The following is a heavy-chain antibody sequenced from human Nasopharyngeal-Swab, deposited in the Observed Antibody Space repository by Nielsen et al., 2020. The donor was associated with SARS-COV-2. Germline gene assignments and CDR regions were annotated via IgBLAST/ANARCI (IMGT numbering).Heavy chain of an antibody. J-gene: IGHJ3*02. Sequence: LKISCAASGFTFSSYAMSWVRQAPGKGLEWVSAIGGSGGSTYYADSVKGRFTISRDNSKNTLYLQMNSLRAEDTAVYYCAKADSSGYYDDAFDIWGQGTMVTVSS. D-gene: IGHD3-22*01. CDR3: AKADSSGYYDDAFDI. CDR2: IGGSGGST. V-gene: IGHV3-23*01. CDR1: GFTFSSYA.